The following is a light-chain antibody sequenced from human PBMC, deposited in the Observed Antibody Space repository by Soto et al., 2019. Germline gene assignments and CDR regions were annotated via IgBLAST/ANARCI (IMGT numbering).Light chain of an antibody. CDR2: VESDGSH. Sequence: QLVLTQSPSAAASLGASVKLTCTLSSGHSRYTIAWHQKQPEKGPRYLMKVESDGSHSKGDGIPDRFSGSSSGAERYLIISGLQSEDEADYYCQTWGTGIPFGRGTKLTVL. J-gene: IGLJ2*01. V-gene: IGLV4-69*01. CDR1: SGHSRYT. CDR3: QTWGTGIP.